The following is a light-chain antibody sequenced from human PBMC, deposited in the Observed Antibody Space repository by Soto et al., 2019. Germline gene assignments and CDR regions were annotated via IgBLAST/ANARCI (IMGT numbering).Light chain of an antibody. CDR1: SSDVGSYSH. J-gene: IGLJ1*01. Sequence: QSVLTQPASVSGSPGQSITISCSGTSSDVGSYSHVAWYQQFPGKTPKLIIYEVTYRPSGVSHRFSGSKSGNTASLTISGLQAEDEADYYCISYTGSSKTDVFGTGTKVTVL. CDR3: ISYTGSSKTDV. CDR2: EVT. V-gene: IGLV2-14*01.